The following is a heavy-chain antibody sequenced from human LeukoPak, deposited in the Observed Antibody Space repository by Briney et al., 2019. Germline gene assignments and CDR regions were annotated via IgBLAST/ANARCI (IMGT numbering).Heavy chain of an antibody. J-gene: IGHJ5*02. D-gene: IGHD2-15*01. V-gene: IGHV5-51*01. CDR3: VRHGKRVDCSGGSCYEFDP. CDR1: GYRFTSNW. CDR2: IYPGDSDT. Sequence: GESLKISCKGSGYRFTSNWIAWVRQMPGKGLEWMGIIYPGDSDTRYSPSFQGQVTISADKSISTAYLQWSSLKASDTAMYYCVRHGKRVDCSGGSCYEFDPWGQGTLVTVSS.